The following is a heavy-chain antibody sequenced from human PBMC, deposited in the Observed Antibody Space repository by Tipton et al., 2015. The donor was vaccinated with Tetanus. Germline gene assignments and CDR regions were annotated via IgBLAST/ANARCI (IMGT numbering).Heavy chain of an antibody. V-gene: IGHV4-59*12. J-gene: IGHJ3*01. CDR3: ARGPYSLLYDIVDSYYSAFEA. CDR2: IYYSGST. D-gene: IGHD3-9*01. CDR1: GGSISSYY. Sequence: LRLSCTVSGGSISSYYWSWIRQPPGKGLEWIGYIYYSGSTNYNPSLKSRVTISVDRTNNQFSLKLTSVTAADTAVYYCARGPYSLLYDIVDSYYSAFEAWGRGTMVTVSS.